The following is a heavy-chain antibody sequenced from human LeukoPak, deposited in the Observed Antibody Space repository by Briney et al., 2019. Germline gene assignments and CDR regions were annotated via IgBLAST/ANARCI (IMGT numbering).Heavy chain of an antibody. Sequence: ASVKVSCKTSGYTFTNYYIHWVRQAPGQGLEWMGRIDPNTGGTKSAKNFQGRATMTRDTSFSTAYMALSGLRSDDTAVYYCASLYDIVGTTVDYCGQGTLVTVSS. V-gene: IGHV1-2*06. CDR2: IDPNTGGT. CDR3: ASLYDIVGTTVDY. J-gene: IGHJ4*02. D-gene: IGHD1-26*01. CDR1: GYTFTNYY.